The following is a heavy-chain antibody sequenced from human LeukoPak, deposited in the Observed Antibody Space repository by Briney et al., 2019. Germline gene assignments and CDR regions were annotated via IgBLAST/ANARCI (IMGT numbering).Heavy chain of an antibody. CDR2: ITGSGDTA. Sequence: GGSLRLSCAASGFTFSSYAVTWVRHAPGKGLERVSSITGSGDTAFYADSVKGRFTISRDNSKNILYLQMHSLRVEDTAVYYCVKDYSTIAAAANPLFDYWGQGALVTVSS. CDR1: GFTFSSYA. J-gene: IGHJ4*02. V-gene: IGHV3-23*01. CDR3: VKDYSTIAAAANPLFDY. D-gene: IGHD6-25*01.